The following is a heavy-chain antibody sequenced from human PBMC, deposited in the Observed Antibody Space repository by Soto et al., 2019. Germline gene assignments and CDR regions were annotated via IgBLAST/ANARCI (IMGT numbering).Heavy chain of an antibody. CDR3: AKYVVSKLGATIGMDV. D-gene: IGHD1-26*01. CDR2: ISYDGSNK. V-gene: IGHV3-30*18. Sequence: PGGSLRLSCAASGFIFSNYGMHWVRQAPGKGLEWVAVISYDGSNKYYADSVKGRFTISRDNSKNTLYLQMSSLRAEDTAVYYCAKYVVSKLGATIGMDVSGKGTMGTVS. CDR1: GFIFSNYG. J-gene: IGHJ6*04.